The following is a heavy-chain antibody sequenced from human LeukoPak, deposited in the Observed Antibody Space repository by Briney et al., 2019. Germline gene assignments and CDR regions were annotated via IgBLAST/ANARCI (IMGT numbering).Heavy chain of an antibody. CDR2: ISSSSSTI. D-gene: IGHD5-12*01. CDR1: GFTFSNYI. J-gene: IGHJ4*02. V-gene: IGHV3-48*01. CDR3: ASQGYSGYETRGPFDY. Sequence: RGALRLSRAASGFTFSNYIMNWVRPAPGKGLGWVSYISSSSSTIYSTDSLRGRFTLSRDNANHSLSPPMNSLRAEDTAVYYCASQGYSGYETRGPFDYWGQGTLVTVSS.